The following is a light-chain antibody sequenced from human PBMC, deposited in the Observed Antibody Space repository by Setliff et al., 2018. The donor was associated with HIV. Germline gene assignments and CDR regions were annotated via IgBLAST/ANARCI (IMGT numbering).Light chain of an antibody. CDR1: SNDVGRYDL. Sequence: QSALTQPASVSGSPGQSITISCTGTSNDVGRYDLVSWYQQHPARAPKLIIYQATRRPSGVSNRFSGSKSGNVASLTISGLQAEDEADDYCCSNTGSNTFVFGTGTKVTVL. J-gene: IGLJ1*01. CDR3: CSNTGSNTFV. V-gene: IGLV2-23*01. CDR2: QAT.